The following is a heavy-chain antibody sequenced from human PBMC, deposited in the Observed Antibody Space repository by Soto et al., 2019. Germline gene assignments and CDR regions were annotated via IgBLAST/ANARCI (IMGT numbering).Heavy chain of an antibody. CDR2: INHNGRT. V-gene: IGHV4-34*01. D-gene: IGHD6-19*01. Sequence: PSETLSLTCAVYGGSSIGYYWNWIRQPPGKGLEWIGEINHNGRTNYNPSLKSRVTISIHTSKNQFSLKLSSLMATDTAVYYCARAAPRDSSGLYFDFWGPGGLVTVSS. CDR1: GGSSIGYY. J-gene: IGHJ4*02. CDR3: ARAAPRDSSGLYFDF.